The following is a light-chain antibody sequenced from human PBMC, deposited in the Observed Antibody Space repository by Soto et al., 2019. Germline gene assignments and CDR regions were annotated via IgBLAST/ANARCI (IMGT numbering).Light chain of an antibody. CDR2: LNSDGSH. J-gene: IGLJ3*02. V-gene: IGLV4-69*01. CDR3: QTWGTGIHWV. CDR1: SGHSSYA. Sequence: QSVRTQSPSASASLGASVKLTCTLSSGHSSYAIAWHQQQPEKGPRYLMKLNSDGSHSKGDGIPDRFSGSSSGAERYLTISSLQSEDEADYYCQTWGTGIHWVFGGGTKVTVL.